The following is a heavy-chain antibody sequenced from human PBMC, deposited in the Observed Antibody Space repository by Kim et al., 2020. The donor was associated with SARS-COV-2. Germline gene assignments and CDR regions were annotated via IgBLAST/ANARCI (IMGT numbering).Heavy chain of an antibody. CDR1: GFTFSSYA. D-gene: IGHD6-19*01. J-gene: IGHJ4*02. Sequence: GGSLRLSCSASGFTFSSYAMHWVRQAPGKGLEYVSAISSNGGSTYYADSVKGRFTISRDNSKNTLYLQMSSLRAEDTAVYYCVKDDSIFRYSSGWYGRRLGFDYWGQGTLVTVSS. CDR3: VKDDSIFRYSSGWYGRRLGFDY. V-gene: IGHV3-64D*09. CDR2: ISSNGGST.